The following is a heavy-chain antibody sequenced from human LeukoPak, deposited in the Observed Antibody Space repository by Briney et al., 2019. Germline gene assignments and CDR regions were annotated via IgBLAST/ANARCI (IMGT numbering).Heavy chain of an antibody. J-gene: IGHJ3*02. CDR2: IYYSGST. V-gene: IGHV4-59*12. CDR1: GGSISSFY. D-gene: IGHD6-19*01. CDR3: ARDPIAVVRDAFGI. Sequence: SETLSLTCTVSGGSISSFYWSWLRQPPGKGLEWIGYIYYSGSTTYNPSLKSRVTISVDTSKNQFSLKLSSVTAADTAVYYCARDPIAVVRDAFGIWGQGTMVTVSS.